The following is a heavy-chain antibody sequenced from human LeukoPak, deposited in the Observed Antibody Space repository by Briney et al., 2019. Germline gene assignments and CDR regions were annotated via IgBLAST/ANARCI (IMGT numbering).Heavy chain of an antibody. D-gene: IGHD1-7*01. Sequence: GGSLRLSCAASGFTFSTYEMHWVRQAPRKGLEWVSYISGSGSTIYYADSVKGRFTISRDNAKNSLILQMNSLRAEDTAVYYCAREGNYYFDYWGQGTLVTVSS. CDR2: ISGSGSTI. CDR1: GFTFSTYE. J-gene: IGHJ4*02. CDR3: AREGNYYFDY. V-gene: IGHV3-48*03.